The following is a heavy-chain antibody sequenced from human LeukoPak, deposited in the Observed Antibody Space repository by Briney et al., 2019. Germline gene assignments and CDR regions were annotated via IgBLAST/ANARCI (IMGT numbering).Heavy chain of an antibody. D-gene: IGHD6-6*01. Sequence: GGSLRLSCAASGFTFSSYSMNWVRQAPGKELEWVSSISSSSSYIYYADSVKGRFTISRDNAKNSLYLQMNSLRAEDTAVYYCARLNTLPYSSSSGWFDPWGQGTLVTVSS. CDR1: GFTFSSYS. CDR3: ARLNTLPYSSSSGWFDP. J-gene: IGHJ5*02. V-gene: IGHV3-21*01. CDR2: ISSSSSYI.